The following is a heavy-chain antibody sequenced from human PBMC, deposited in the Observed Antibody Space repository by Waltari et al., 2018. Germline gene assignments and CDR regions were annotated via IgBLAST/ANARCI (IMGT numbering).Heavy chain of an antibody. CDR3: ARGRRTIFGVVITYRWFDP. D-gene: IGHD3-3*01. Sequence: VQLQQWGAGLLKPSATLSLTCAVYGGSFSAYYWSLIRQSPGTGLEWIGEINHSGSTNYNPSLKSRVTISVDTSKNQFSLKLSSVTAADTAVYYCARGRRTIFGVVITYRWFDPWGQGTLVTVSS. J-gene: IGHJ5*02. CDR1: GGSFSAYY. V-gene: IGHV4-34*01. CDR2: INHSGST.